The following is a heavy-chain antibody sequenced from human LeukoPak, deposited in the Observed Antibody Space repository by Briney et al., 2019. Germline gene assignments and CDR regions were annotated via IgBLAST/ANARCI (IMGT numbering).Heavy chain of an antibody. CDR2: IYYSGST. CDR3: ASGETTGIFDY. CDR1: GGSISSSSYY. J-gene: IGHJ4*02. D-gene: IGHD4-17*01. V-gene: IGHV4-39*01. Sequence: SETLSLTCTVSGGSISSSSYYWGWIRQPPGKGLEWIASIYYSGSTYYNPSLTSRVTISVDTSKNQFSLKLSSVTAADTAVYYCASGETTGIFDYWGQGTLVTVSS.